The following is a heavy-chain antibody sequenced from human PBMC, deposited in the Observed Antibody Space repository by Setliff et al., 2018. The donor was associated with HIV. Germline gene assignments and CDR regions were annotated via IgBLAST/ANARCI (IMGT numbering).Heavy chain of an antibody. V-gene: IGHV1-2*06. J-gene: IGHJ3*01. Sequence: ASVKVSCKASGYTFTDYYIHWVRQAPGQGLEWMGRIVPNSGVTNYAQKFQGRVTMTRDTSISTAYMELRSLTSDDTAMYYCAKGYTWSVVGALDVWGQGTRVTVSS. CDR2: IVPNSGVT. D-gene: IGHD1-1*01. CDR3: AKGYTWSVVGALDV. CDR1: GYTFTDYY.